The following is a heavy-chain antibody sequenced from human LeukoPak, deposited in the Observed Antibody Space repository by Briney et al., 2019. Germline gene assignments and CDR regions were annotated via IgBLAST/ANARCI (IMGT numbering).Heavy chain of an antibody. CDR1: GFTFSSYW. V-gene: IGHV3-7*01. CDR3: ARDAVVAVAGMYYFDY. CDR2: MKQDGSEK. J-gene: IGHJ4*02. Sequence: PGGSLRLSCAASGFTFSSYWMSWVRQAPGKGLEWVANMKQDGSEKYYVDSVKGRFTISRDNAKNSLYLQMNSLRAEDTAVYYCARDAVVAVAGMYYFDYWGQGTLVTVSS. D-gene: IGHD6-19*01.